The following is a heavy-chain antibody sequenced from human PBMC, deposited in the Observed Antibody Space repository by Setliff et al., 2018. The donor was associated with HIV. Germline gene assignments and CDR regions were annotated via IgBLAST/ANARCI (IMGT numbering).Heavy chain of an antibody. J-gene: IGHJ4*02. V-gene: IGHV3-33*01. CDR2: IWYDGNKK. D-gene: IGHD3-9*01. Sequence: GGSLRLSCTASGFAFSTFAMHWVRQAPGKGLEWVAVIWYDGNKKDYGDSVRGRSTISRDNSKDTLYLQMSSLRADDTAIYYCARAPGDILTAYFGGLDYWGQGALVTVSS. CDR3: ARAPGDILTAYFGGLDY. CDR1: GFAFSTFA.